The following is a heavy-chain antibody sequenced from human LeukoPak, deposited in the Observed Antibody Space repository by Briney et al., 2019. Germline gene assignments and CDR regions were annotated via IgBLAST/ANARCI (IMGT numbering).Heavy chain of an antibody. CDR2: ITLDGISA. J-gene: IGHJ4*02. D-gene: IGHD6-19*01. CDR3: ARVAVPGTYDY. CDR1: GFPFRSYA. Sequence: GGSLRLSCAASGFPFRSYAMHWVRQAPGKGLEYVSAITLDGISAYYANSVKGRFTISRDNSKNTLYLQMGSLRAEDMAVYYCARVAVPGTYDYWGQGTLVTVSS. V-gene: IGHV3-64*01.